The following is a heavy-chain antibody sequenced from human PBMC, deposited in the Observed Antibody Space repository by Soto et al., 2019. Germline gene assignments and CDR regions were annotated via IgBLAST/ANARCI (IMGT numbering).Heavy chain of an antibody. Sequence: QVQLVESGGGVVQPGRSLRLSCAASGFTFSSYAMHWVRQAPGKGLEWVAVISYDGNNKYYADSVKGRFTISRDNSKNTLYLQMNSLRAEDTAVYYCARAGCDGGSCYTLVGLRYGMDVWGQGTTVPVSS. CDR1: GFTFSSYA. CDR3: ARAGCDGGSCYTLVGLRYGMDV. CDR2: ISYDGNNK. D-gene: IGHD2-15*01. J-gene: IGHJ6*02. V-gene: IGHV3-30-3*01.